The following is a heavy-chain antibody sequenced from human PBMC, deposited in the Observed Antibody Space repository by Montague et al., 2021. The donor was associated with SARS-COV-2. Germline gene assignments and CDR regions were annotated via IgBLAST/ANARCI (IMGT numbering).Heavy chain of an antibody. CDR1: GATISSDY. Sequence: SETLSLTCTVSGATISSDYWSWIRQSPGKGLEWIGYMSYSGSATYNPSLESRVAISRDTSKNQFSLTLIPATAADTAIYYCSRTSDPSNFDSTGYYGAFDVWGQGTPVIVSS. V-gene: IGHV4-59*01. CDR3: SRTSDPSNFDSTGYYGAFDV. D-gene: IGHD3-22*01. CDR2: MSYSGSA. J-gene: IGHJ3*01.